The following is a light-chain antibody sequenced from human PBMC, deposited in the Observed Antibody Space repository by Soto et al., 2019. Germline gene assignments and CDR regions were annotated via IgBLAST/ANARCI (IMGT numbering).Light chain of an antibody. J-gene: IGKJ1*01. V-gene: IGKV3-20*01. Sequence: EILLTQSPGTVSLSPGERATLSCRASQSVSSSYLAWYQQKPGQAPRLLIYGASSRATGIPDRFSGSGSGTDFTLTISRLEPEDFAVYYCQQYGSSPQTFGQGTKVDIK. CDR1: QSVSSSY. CDR3: QQYGSSPQT. CDR2: GAS.